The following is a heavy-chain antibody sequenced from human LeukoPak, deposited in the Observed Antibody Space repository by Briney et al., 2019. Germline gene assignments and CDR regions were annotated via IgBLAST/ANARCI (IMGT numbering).Heavy chain of an antibody. V-gene: IGHV4-39*01. J-gene: IGHJ6*03. CDR2: IYYSGST. CDR1: GDSISSTTYY. Sequence: SETLPLTCTVSGDSISSTTYYWGWIRQPPGKGLEWIGSIYYSGSTYYDPSLKSRVTISVDTSKNQFSLKLSSVTAADTAVYYCARHLSGCSSTSCYSGFYYYYYMDVWGKGTTVTVSS. D-gene: IGHD2-2*01. CDR3: ARHLSGCSSTSCYSGFYYYYYMDV.